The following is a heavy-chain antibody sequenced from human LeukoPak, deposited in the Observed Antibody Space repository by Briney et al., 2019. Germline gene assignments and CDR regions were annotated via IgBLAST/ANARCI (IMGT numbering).Heavy chain of an antibody. CDR3: ARGPVAAVDNYYYYHGMDV. V-gene: IGHV1-18*01. CDR2: ISAYTGNA. Sequence: ASVKVSCKASGYTFSTYAITWVRQAPGQGLEWMGWISAYTGNAHYAQKLQGRVTMTTDTSTSTAYMELGRLRYDATAVYYCARGPVAAVDNYYYYHGMDVWDKGTTVTVSS. CDR1: GYTFSTYA. J-gene: IGHJ6*04. D-gene: IGHD6-13*01.